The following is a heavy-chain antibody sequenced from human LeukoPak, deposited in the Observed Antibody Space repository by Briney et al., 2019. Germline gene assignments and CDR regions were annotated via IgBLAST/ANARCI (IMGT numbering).Heavy chain of an antibody. D-gene: IGHD3-3*01. J-gene: IGHJ6*03. CDR2: IYHSGST. CDR3: AREGYDFWSGPDPRMDV. V-gene: IGHV4-38-2*02. Sequence: SETLSLTCTVSGYSISSGYYWGWIRQPPGKGLEWIGSIYHSGSTYYNPSLKSRGTISVDTSKNQFSLKLSSVTAADTAVYYCAREGYDFWSGPDPRMDVWGKGTTVTVSS. CDR1: GYSISSGYY.